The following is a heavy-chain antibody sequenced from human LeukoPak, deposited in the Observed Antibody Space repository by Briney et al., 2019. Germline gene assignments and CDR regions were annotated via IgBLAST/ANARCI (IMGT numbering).Heavy chain of an antibody. Sequence: GGSLRLSCAASGFTFSSYWMHWVRQAPGKGLVWVSRINSDGSSTSYADSVKGRFTISRDNAKNTLYLQMNSLRAEDTAVYYCAKELGISPYSGVYPFDCWGQGTLVTVSS. D-gene: IGHD1-26*01. V-gene: IGHV3-74*01. CDR2: INSDGSST. CDR3: AKELGISPYSGVYPFDC. CDR1: GFTFSSYW. J-gene: IGHJ4*02.